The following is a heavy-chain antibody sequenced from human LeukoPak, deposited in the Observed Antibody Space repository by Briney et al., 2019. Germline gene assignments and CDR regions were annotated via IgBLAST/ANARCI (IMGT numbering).Heavy chain of an antibody. CDR1: GYTFTSYG. V-gene: IGHV1-18*01. D-gene: IGHD6-6*01. CDR2: ISAYNGNT. CDR3: AREGASIAALSTDDAFDI. Sequence: ASVKVSCKASGYTFTSYGISWVRRAPGQGLEWMGWISAYNGNTNYAQKLQGRVTMTTDTSTSRAYMELRSLRSDDTAVYYCAREGASIAALSTDDAFDIWGQGTMVTVSS. J-gene: IGHJ3*02.